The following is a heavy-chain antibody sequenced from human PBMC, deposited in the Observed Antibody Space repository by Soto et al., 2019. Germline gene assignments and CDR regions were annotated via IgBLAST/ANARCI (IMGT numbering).Heavy chain of an antibody. V-gene: IGHV3-33*01. CDR2: ISNDETIK. CDR1: GFTVRDFG. CDR3: ARGLPAVLDY. Sequence: PGGSLRLSCVASGFTVRDFGMHWVRQAPGKGLEWVAVISNDETIKQYADSVRGRFAIARDNSENTLYLQVTSLRAEDTAISYCARGLPAVLDYGGQGALGTVSS. J-gene: IGHJ4*02. D-gene: IGHD6-6*01.